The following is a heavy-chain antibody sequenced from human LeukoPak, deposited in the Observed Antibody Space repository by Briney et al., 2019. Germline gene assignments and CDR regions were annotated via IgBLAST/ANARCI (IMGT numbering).Heavy chain of an antibody. Sequence: PGGSLRLSCAASGFTFSDYYMSWIRQAPGKGLEWVSYISSSGSTIYYADSVKGRFTISRDNAKNSLYLQMNSLRAEDTAVYYCARDEYDFWSGYWGDPYYYYGMDVWGQGTTVTVSS. CDR1: GFTFSDYY. J-gene: IGHJ6*02. CDR2: ISSSGSTI. V-gene: IGHV3-11*01. CDR3: ARDEYDFWSGYWGDPYYYYGMDV. D-gene: IGHD3-3*01.